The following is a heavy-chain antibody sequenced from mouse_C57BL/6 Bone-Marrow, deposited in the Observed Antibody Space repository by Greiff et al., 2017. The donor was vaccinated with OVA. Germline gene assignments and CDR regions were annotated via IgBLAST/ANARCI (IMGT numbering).Heavy chain of an antibody. J-gene: IGHJ3*01. V-gene: IGHV1-81*01. CDR2: IFPRRGNT. CDR3: ARPTMIKDWFAY. D-gene: IGHD2-4*01. Sequence: QVQLQQSGAELARPGASVKLSCKASGYTFTSYGISWVKQRTGQGLEWIGEIFPRRGNTYYNEKFKGKATLTAAKSSSTAYMVLRSLTSEDSAVYFCARPTMIKDWFAYWGQGTLVTVSA. CDR1: GYTFTSYG.